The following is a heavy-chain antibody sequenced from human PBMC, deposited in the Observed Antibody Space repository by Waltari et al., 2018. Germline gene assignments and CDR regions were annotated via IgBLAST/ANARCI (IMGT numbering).Heavy chain of an antibody. D-gene: IGHD3-10*01. Sequence: QVQLQESGPGLVKPSETLSLTCTVSGGSLSSYYWSWIRQPPGKGLEWIGYTYSSGSTNYNPSLKSRVIISVDTSKNQFSLKVRSMTAADTAVYYCARDRGYQDYWGQGTLVTVSS. V-gene: IGHV4-59*01. CDR1: GGSLSSYY. CDR2: TYSSGST. J-gene: IGHJ4*02. CDR3: ARDRGYQDY.